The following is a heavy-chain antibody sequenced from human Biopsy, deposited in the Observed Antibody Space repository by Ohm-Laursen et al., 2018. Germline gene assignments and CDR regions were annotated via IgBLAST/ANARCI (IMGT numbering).Heavy chain of an antibody. CDR2: IDVSDYNT. V-gene: IGHV3-23*01. D-gene: IGHD1-14*01. J-gene: IGHJ5*01. Sequence: SLRLSCVASGFTFNNYGMQWVRQAPGKGLEWVAHIDVSDYNTYYADSVRGRFTISRDNSKQMVHLEINSLTADDTAVYYCVKQWGGYNFDSWGQGTLVTVSS. CDR1: GFTFNNYG. CDR3: VKQWGGYNFDS.